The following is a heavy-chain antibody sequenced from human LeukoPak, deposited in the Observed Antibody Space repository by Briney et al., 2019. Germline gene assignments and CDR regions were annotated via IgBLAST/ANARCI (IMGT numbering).Heavy chain of an antibody. CDR2: ISGSGGGT. V-gene: IGHV3-23*01. CDR1: GFTFSRYA. CDR3: AKFYHSSGWYGSAFDI. D-gene: IGHD6-19*01. J-gene: IGHJ3*02. Sequence: GGSLRLSCEASGFTFSRYAMIWVRQAPGKGLEWVSAISGSGGGTQYADSVKGRFTISRDNSKNTLYLQMNSLRAEDTAVYYCAKFYHSSGWYGSAFDIWGQGTMVTVSS.